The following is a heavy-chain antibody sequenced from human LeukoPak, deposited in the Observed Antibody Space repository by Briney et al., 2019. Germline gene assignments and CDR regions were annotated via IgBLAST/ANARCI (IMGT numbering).Heavy chain of an antibody. Sequence: RASETLSLTCTVSGGSISSYYWSWIRQPPGKGLEWIGYIYYSGSTNYNPSLKSRVTISVDTSKNQFSLKLSSVTAADTAVYYCARSLEWFDYWGQGTLVTVSS. CDR1: GGSISSYY. J-gene: IGHJ4*02. CDR3: ARSLEWFDY. V-gene: IGHV4-59*01. D-gene: IGHD3-3*01. CDR2: IYYSGST.